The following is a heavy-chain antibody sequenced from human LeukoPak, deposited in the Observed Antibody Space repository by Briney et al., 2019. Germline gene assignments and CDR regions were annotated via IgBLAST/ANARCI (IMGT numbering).Heavy chain of an antibody. CDR2: ISSDRTT. J-gene: IGHJ6*03. Sequence: GGSLRLSCAASGFTFSDYYMSWIRQAPGKGLEWVSFISSDRTTYYADSVKGRFTISRDSAKNSLYLQMNSLRAEDTAVYYCAKEIPSYYYYMDVWGKGTTVTISS. CDR3: AKEIPSYYYYMDV. CDR1: GFTFSDYY. V-gene: IGHV3-11*04.